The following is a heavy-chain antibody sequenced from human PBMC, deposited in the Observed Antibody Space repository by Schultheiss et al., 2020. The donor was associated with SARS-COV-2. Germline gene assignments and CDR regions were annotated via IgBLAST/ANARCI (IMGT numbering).Heavy chain of an antibody. D-gene: IGHD3-10*01. J-gene: IGHJ4*02. Sequence: LSLTCTVSGGSISSGSYYWAWIRRPPGKGLEWIGSIYYSGSTNYNPSLKSRVTISVDTSKNQFSLKLSSVTAADTAVYYCARGRPRITMVRGVIVPTDYFDYWGQGTLVTVSS. CDR3: ARGRPRITMVRGVIVPTDYFDY. CDR1: GGSISSGSYY. CDR2: IYYSGST. V-gene: IGHV4-39*07.